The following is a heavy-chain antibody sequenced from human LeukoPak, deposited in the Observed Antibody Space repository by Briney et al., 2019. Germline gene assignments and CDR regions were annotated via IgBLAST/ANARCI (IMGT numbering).Heavy chain of an antibody. CDR1: GFTFSSYW. CDR2: INQHGTDK. V-gene: IGHV3-7*05. J-gene: IGHJ4*02. D-gene: IGHD4-23*01. CDR3: AANGGPFDF. Sequence: PGGSLRLSCAASGFTFSSYWMSWVRQAPGKGLEWVANINQHGTDKYYVDSVRGRFTVSRDNAKNSLYLQMNSLRAEDTAVYYCAANGGPFDFWGQGTLATVSS.